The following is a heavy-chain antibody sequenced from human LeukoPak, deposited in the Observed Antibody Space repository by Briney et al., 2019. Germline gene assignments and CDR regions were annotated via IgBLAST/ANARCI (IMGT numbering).Heavy chain of an antibody. CDR3: ARGVRGYSYGYQYYFDY. V-gene: IGHV4-59*01. D-gene: IGHD5-18*01. CDR2: IYYSGST. CDR1: GGSISSYY. Sequence: SETLSLTCTVSGGSISSYYWSWIRQPPGKGLEWIGYIYYSGSTNYNPSLKSRVTISVDTSKNQFSLKLSSVTAADTAVYYCARGVRGYSYGYQYYFDYWGQGTLVTVSS. J-gene: IGHJ4*02.